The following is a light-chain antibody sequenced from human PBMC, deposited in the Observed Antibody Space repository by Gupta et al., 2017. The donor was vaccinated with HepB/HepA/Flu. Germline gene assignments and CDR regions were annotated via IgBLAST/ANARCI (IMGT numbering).Light chain of an antibody. J-gene: IGKJ2*02. Sequence: IEMTQSPISLPVPPGEPASITCRSSQSLMHRNVNNYLDWYLQKPGQSPQLLIYVASSRASGVPDRFSGSGSGTYFTLNISRVEAEDSGLYYCKQTLSTPCTFGRGTKVEIK. CDR1: QSLMHRNVNNY. CDR3: KQTLSTPCT. V-gene: IGKV2-28*01. CDR2: VAS.